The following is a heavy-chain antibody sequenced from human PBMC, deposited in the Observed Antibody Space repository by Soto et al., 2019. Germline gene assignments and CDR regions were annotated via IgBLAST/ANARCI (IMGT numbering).Heavy chain of an antibody. CDR3: ARAWNYDILTGYPPDAFDI. J-gene: IGHJ3*02. CDR1: GFTFSDYY. V-gene: IGHV3-11*01. D-gene: IGHD3-9*01. Sequence: PGGSLRLSCAASGFTFSDYYMSWIRQAPWKGLEWVSYISSSGSTIYYADSVKGRFTISRDNAKNSLYLQMNSLRAEDTAVYYCARAWNYDILTGYPPDAFDIWGQGTMVTVSS. CDR2: ISSSGSTI.